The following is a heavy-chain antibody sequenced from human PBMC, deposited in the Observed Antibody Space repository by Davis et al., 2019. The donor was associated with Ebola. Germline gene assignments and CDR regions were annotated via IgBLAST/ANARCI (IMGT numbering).Heavy chain of an antibody. CDR3: AREGHVDTAMVSVGLYYYYGMDV. CDR1: GYTITGYY. V-gene: IGHV1-2*02. D-gene: IGHD5-18*01. J-gene: IGHJ6*02. CDR2: INTNSGGT. Sequence: AAVKVSCKAAGYTITGYYMHWVRQAPGQGLEWMGWINTNSGGTDYAQKFQGRVTMTRDTSTSTVYMELSSLRSGDTAVYYCAREGHVDTAMVSVGLYYYYGMDVWGQGTTVTVSS.